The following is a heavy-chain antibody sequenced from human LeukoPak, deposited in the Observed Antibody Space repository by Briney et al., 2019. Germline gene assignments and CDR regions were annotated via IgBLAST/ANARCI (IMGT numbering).Heavy chain of an antibody. CDR1: GFTFSTFA. CDR3: AELGITMIGGV. D-gene: IGHD3-10*02. V-gene: IGHV3-23*01. J-gene: IGHJ6*04. CDR2: IFPSGGEI. Sequence: PGGSLRLSCAASGFTFSTFAMIWVRQPPGKGLEWVSSIFPSGGEIHYADSVGGRFTISRDNAKNSLYLQMNSLRAEDTAVYYCAELGITMIGGVWGKGTTVTISS.